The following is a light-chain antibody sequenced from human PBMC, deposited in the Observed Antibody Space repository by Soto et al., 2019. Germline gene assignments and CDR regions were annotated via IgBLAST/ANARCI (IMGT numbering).Light chain of an antibody. V-gene: IGKV1-39*01. CDR1: QTITTY. CDR3: QQTHSTPWT. J-gene: IGKJ1*01. CDR2: GAS. Sequence: DIQMTQSPSSLSASVGDRVTISCRASQTITTYLNWYQQKPGKAPQLLIYGASILQSGVPSRFTGSGSGTDFTLTISSLQPDDVATYHCQQTHSTPWTFGQATKVEIK.